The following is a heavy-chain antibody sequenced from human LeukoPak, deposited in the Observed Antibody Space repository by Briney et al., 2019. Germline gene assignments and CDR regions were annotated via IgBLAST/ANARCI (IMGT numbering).Heavy chain of an antibody. D-gene: IGHD2-2*01. V-gene: IGHV6-1*01. CDR1: GDSVSSNSAA. Sequence: SQTLSLTCALSGDSVSSNSAAWNWIRQSPSRGLEWLGRTYYRSKWYNDYAVSVKSRITINPDTSKNQFSLQLNSVTPEDTAVYYCASGVVPALTTPNWFDPWGQGTLITVSS. J-gene: IGHJ5*02. CDR2: TYYRSKWYN. CDR3: ASGVVPALTTPNWFDP.